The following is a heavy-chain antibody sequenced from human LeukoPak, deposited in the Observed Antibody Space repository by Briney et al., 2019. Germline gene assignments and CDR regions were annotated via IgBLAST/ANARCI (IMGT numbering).Heavy chain of an antibody. V-gene: IGHV3-30*02. D-gene: IGHD1-26*01. J-gene: IGHJ3*02. CDR3: TTDLGVSGSHDAFDI. CDR1: GFTFSSYG. Sequence: PGGSLRLSCAASGFTFSSYGMHWVRRAPGKGLEWVAFIRYDGSNKYYADSVKGRFTISRDNSKNTLYLQMNSLRAEDTAVYYCTTDLGVSGSHDAFDIWGQGTMVTVSS. CDR2: IRYDGSNK.